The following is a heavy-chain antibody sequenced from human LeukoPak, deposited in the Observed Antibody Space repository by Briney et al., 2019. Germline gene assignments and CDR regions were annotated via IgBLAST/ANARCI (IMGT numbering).Heavy chain of an antibody. J-gene: IGHJ4*02. Sequence: KPSETLSLTCTFPSGSISGSDYYWGWIRQSPGKGLEWIGSIHYSGKTHYSPSLKSRASISADTSKNHFYLNLKSVTAADTALYFCARHLVVITLYYFDYWSQGTLVTVSS. V-gene: IGHV4-39*01. CDR3: ARHLVVITLYYFDY. D-gene: IGHD3-22*01. CDR2: IHYSGKT. CDR1: SGSISGSDYY.